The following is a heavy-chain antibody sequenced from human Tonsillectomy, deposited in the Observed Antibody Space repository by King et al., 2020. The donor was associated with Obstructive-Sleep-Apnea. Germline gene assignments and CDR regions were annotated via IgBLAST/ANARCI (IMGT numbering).Heavy chain of an antibody. CDR3: ARRDRSTWDRSEGLDV. V-gene: IGHV5-10-1*03. Sequence: VQLVQSGAEVKKPGESLRISCKTSGYSFTSCWINWVRQMPGKGLEWVGRIDPSDSYTNYSPSFQGHVTISADKSISTAYLQWSSRKASDTAIYYCARRDRSTWDRSEGLDVWGQGSTVTVSS. J-gene: IGHJ6*02. CDR2: IDPSDSYT. CDR1: GYSFTSCW. D-gene: IGHD6-19*01.